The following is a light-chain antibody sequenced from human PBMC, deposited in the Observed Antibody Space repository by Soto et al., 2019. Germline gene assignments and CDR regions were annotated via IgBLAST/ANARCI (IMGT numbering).Light chain of an antibody. CDR2: NTN. J-gene: IGLJ3*02. Sequence: QTVVTQEPSFSVSPGGTVTLTCGFSSGSVSTSFYPSWYQQTPGQAPRTLIYNTNTRSSGVPDRFSGSILGNKAALTITGAQADDESDYYCVLYMGSGTQVFGGGTKLTVL. CDR1: SGSVSTSFY. CDR3: VLYMGSGTQV. V-gene: IGLV8-61*01.